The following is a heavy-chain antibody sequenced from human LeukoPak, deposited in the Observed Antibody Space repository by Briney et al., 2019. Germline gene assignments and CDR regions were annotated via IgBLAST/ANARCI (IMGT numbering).Heavy chain of an antibody. CDR1: GYTFTSYA. CDR3: ARARYYGSGEDWFDP. D-gene: IGHD3-10*01. Sequence: ASVKVSCKASGYTFTSYAMHWVRQAPGQRLEWMGWINAGNGNTKYSQKFQGRVTITRDTSASTAYMELSSLRSEDAAVYYCARARYYGSGEDWFDPWGQGTLVTVSS. CDR2: INAGNGNT. J-gene: IGHJ5*02. V-gene: IGHV1-3*01.